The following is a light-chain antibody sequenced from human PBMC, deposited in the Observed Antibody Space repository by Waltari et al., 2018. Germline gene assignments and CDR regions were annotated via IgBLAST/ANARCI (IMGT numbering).Light chain of an antibody. CDR3: QQYGSSPYT. CDR1: QSVSSSY. J-gene: IGKJ2*01. V-gene: IGKV3-20*01. CDR2: GAS. Sequence: EIVLTQSPGTLSLYPGERATLSCRASQSVSSSYLGWYQQKPGQAPRLLIYGASSRATGIPDRFSGSGSGTDFTLAISRLEPEDFAVYYCQQYGSSPYTFGQGTKLEIK.